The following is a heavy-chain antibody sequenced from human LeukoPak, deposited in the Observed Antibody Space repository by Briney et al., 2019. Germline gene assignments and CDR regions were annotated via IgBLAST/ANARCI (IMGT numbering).Heavy chain of an antibody. CDR3: ARGLSAAAAQNGRNYFDY. CDR1: GGSFSGYY. CDR2: INHSGST. V-gene: IGHV4-34*01. D-gene: IGHD6-13*01. J-gene: IGHJ4*02. Sequence: PSETLSLTCAVYGGSFSGYYWSWIRQPPGKGLEWIGEINHSGSTNYNPSLKSRVTISVDTSKNQFSLKLSSVTAADTAVYYCARGLSAAAAQNGRNYFDYWGQGTLVTVSS.